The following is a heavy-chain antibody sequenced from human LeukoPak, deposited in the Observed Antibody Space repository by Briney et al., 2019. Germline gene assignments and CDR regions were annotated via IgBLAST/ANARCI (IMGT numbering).Heavy chain of an antibody. D-gene: IGHD4-17*01. CDR2: ISSSSSYI. CDR3: TTVSSTVDY. CDR1: GFTFSSYS. V-gene: IGHV3-21*03. J-gene: IGHJ4*02. Sequence: GGSLRLSCAASGFTFSSYSMNWVRQAPGKGLEWVSSISSSSSYIYYADSVKGRFTISRDNAKNSLYLQMNSLKTEDTAVYYCTTVSSTVDYWGQGTLVTVSS.